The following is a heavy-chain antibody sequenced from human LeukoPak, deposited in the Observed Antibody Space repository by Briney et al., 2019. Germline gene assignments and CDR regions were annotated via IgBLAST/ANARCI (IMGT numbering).Heavy chain of an antibody. CDR2: IGKTSRDM. D-gene: IGHD1-14*01. J-gene: IGHJ4*02. V-gene: IGHV3-21*01. CDR1: GFSFSNHY. Sequence: GGSLRLPCAASGFSFSNHYMRWIRQAPGKGLEWISSIGKTSRDMYYADSVRGRFTISRDSAKNSLFLLMNSLRVEDTSVYHCVRGDNRDYWGQGTLVTVSS. CDR3: VRGDNRDY.